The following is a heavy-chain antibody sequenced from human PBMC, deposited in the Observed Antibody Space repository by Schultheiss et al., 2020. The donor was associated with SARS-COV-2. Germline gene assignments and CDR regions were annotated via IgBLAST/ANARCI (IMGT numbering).Heavy chain of an antibody. CDR3: ARDKRGYSYGRLIDY. J-gene: IGHJ4*02. CDR2: ISSNGGST. CDR1: GFTFSSYA. Sequence: GGSLRLSCSASGFTFSSYAMHWVRQAPGKGLEYVSAISSNGGSTYYADSVKGRFTISRDNAKNSLYLQMNSLRAEDTAVYYCARDKRGYSYGRLIDYWGQGTLVTVSS. D-gene: IGHD5-18*01. V-gene: IGHV3-64*04.